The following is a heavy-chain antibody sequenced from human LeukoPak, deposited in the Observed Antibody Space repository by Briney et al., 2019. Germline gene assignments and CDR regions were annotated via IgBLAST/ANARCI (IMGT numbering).Heavy chain of an antibody. CDR1: GFTFSSYA. CDR2: ISYDGSNK. J-gene: IGHJ4*02. D-gene: IGHD3-10*01. CDR3: AREGYYGSGSPPSLYFDY. V-gene: IGHV3-30-3*01. Sequence: PGGSLRLSCAASGFTFSSYAMHWVRRAPGKGLEWVAVISYDGSNKYYADSVKGRFTIFRDNSRSTLYLQMNSLRPEDTAIYYCAREGYYGSGSPPSLYFDYWGQGTLVTVSS.